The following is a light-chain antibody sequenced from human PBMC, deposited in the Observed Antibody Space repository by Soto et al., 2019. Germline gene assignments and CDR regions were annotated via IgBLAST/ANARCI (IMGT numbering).Light chain of an antibody. CDR1: QSISTN. CDR3: QQYNDWPRT. J-gene: IGKJ1*01. Sequence: EIVMTQSPATLSVSPGERVTLSRRASQSISTNLAWYQQKPGQAPRLLIYGASTRATGIPARFSGSGSGTEFTVTISSLQSEDFAVYYCQQYNDWPRTFGHGTKVDI. V-gene: IGKV3-15*01. CDR2: GAS.